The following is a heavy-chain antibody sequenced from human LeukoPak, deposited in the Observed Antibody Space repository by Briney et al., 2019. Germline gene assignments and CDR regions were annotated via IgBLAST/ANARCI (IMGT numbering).Heavy chain of an antibody. Sequence: SETLSLTCTVSGGSISSYYWSWIRQPPGKGLEWIGYIYYSGSTNYNPSLKSRVTISVDTSKNQFSLKLSSVTAADTAVYYCARQFSSSVSAPFDYWGQGTLVTVSS. CDR3: ARQFSSSVSAPFDY. CDR2: IYYSGST. CDR1: GGSISSYY. J-gene: IGHJ4*02. V-gene: IGHV4-59*08. D-gene: IGHD6-6*01.